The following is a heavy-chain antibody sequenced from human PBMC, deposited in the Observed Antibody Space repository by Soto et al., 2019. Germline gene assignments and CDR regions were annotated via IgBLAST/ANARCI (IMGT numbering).Heavy chain of an antibody. CDR2: ISAGGDGT. D-gene: IGHD1-26*01. CDR1: GFSFRSYA. CDR3: ADGGRYPYY. V-gene: IGHV3-23*01. Sequence: GGSLRLSCAASGFSFRSYAMGWVRQAPGKGLNWVSSISAGGDGTYYADSVKGRFTISRDNSKNTVYLQMTSLRADDTAVYYCADGGRYPYYWGPGTLVTV. J-gene: IGHJ4*02.